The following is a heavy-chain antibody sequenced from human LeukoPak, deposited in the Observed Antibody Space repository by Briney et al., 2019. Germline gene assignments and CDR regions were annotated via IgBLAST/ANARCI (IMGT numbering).Heavy chain of an antibody. J-gene: IGHJ4*02. Sequence: GASVKVSCKASGYTFTGYYMHWVRQAPGQGLEWMGWISAYNGNTNYAQKLQGRVTMTTDTSTSTAYIELRSLRSDDTAVYYCARLPRVGAAHDYWGQGTLVTVSS. CDR3: ARLPRVGAAHDY. D-gene: IGHD1-26*01. CDR1: GYTFTGYY. V-gene: IGHV1-18*04. CDR2: ISAYNGNT.